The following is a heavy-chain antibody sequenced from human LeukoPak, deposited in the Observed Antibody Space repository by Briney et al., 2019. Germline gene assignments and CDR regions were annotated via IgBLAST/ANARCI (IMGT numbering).Heavy chain of an antibody. CDR1: GYTFTSYG. J-gene: IGHJ4*02. V-gene: IGHV1-69*05. Sequence: SVKVSCKASGYTFTSYGISWVRQAPGQGLEWMGGIIPIFGTANYAQKFQGRVTITTDESTSTAYMELSSLRSEDTAVYYCARDHRAARHPYGDYSFDYWGQGTLVTVSS. CDR3: ARDHRAARHPYGDYSFDY. D-gene: IGHD4-17*01. CDR2: IIPIFGTA.